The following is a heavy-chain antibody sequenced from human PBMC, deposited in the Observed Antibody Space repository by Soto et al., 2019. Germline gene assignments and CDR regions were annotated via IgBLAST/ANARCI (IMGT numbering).Heavy chain of an antibody. D-gene: IGHD3-22*01. Sequence: SETLSLTCTVSGGSISSGDYYWSWIRQPPGKGLEWIGYIYYSGSTYYNPSLKSRFTISVDTSKNQFSLKLSSVTAADTAVYYCARWVFYYYDSSGYGPNFDYWGQGTLVTVSS. CDR1: GGSISSGDYY. CDR2: IYYSGST. CDR3: ARWVFYYYDSSGYGPNFDY. V-gene: IGHV4-30-4*01. J-gene: IGHJ4*02.